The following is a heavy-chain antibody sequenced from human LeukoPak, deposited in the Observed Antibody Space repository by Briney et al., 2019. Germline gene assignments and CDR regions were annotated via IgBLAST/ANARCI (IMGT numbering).Heavy chain of an antibody. CDR2: ISYDGSNK. D-gene: IGHD3-22*01. Sequence: PGGSLRLSCAASGFTFSSYAMHWVRQAPGKGLEWVAVISYDGSNKYYADSVKGRFTISRDNSKNTLYLQMNSLRDEDTAVYYCAREGHYYDSSGYYFWGQGTLVTVSS. V-gene: IGHV3-30*04. CDR3: AREGHYYDSSGYYF. J-gene: IGHJ4*02. CDR1: GFTFSSYA.